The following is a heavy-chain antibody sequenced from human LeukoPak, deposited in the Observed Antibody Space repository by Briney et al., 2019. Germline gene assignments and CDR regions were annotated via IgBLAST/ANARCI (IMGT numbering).Heavy chain of an antibody. CDR3: ASSLELDY. Sequence: PSETLSLTCTVSGGSINNYYWGWIRQPPGKGLEWIGSIYYSGSTYYNPSLKSRVTISVDTSKNQFSLKLSSVTAADTAVYYCASSLELDYWGQGTLVTVSS. CDR1: GGSINNYY. D-gene: IGHD1-1*01. V-gene: IGHV4-59*05. J-gene: IGHJ4*02. CDR2: IYYSGST.